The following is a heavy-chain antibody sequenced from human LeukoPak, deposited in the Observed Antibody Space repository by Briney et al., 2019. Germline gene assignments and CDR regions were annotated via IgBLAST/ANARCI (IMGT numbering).Heavy chain of an antibody. J-gene: IGHJ4*02. V-gene: IGHV3-30*03. CDR2: ISYDGSNK. CDR1: GFTFSSYS. CDR3: ARDDCSSTSCYAEYYFDY. Sequence: GGSLRLSCAASGFTFSSYSMNWGRQAPGKGLEWVAVISYDGSNKYYADSVKGRFTISRENSKNTLYLQMNSLRAEDTAVYYCARDDCSSTSCYAEYYFDYWGQGTLVTVSS. D-gene: IGHD2-2*01.